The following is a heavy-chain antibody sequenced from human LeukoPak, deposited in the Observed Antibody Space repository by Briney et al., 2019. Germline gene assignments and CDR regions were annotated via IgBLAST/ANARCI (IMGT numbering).Heavy chain of an antibody. CDR2: ITGSAGST. Sequence: GGSLRLSCAVSGIALSNYGMSWVRQAPGKGLEWVAGITGSAGSTNYADSVKGRFTISRDNPKNTLYLQMNSLRAEDTAVYFCAKRGVVIRVILVGFHKEAYYFDSWGQGALVTVSS. CDR1: GIALSNYG. V-gene: IGHV3-23*01. CDR3: AKRGVVIRVILVGFHKEAYYFDS. D-gene: IGHD3-22*01. J-gene: IGHJ4*02.